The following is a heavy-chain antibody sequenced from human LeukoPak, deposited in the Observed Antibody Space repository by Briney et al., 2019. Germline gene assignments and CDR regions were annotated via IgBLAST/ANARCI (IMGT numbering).Heavy chain of an antibody. J-gene: IGHJ6*03. D-gene: IGHD1-1*01. CDR2: IYYSGNT. CDR3: AREGLTTIGVIDV. CDR1: GASIGSYY. V-gene: IGHV4-59*01. Sequence: SETLSLTCSVAGASIGSYYWIWIRQPPGKGTEXLGTIYYSGNTKYNSSLKSRVSILADTSNNQFSLRLSSVTAADTAVYYCAREGLTTIGVIDVWGKGTTVTVSS.